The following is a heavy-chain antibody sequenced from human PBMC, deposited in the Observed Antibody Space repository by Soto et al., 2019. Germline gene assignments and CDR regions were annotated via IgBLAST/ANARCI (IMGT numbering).Heavy chain of an antibody. CDR2: LSSTSAYI. V-gene: IGHV3-21*01. CDR3: ARVRSMLSVDY. D-gene: IGHD2-8*01. J-gene: IGHJ4*02. CDR1: GFTFSTYT. Sequence: PGGSLRLSCAASGFTFSTYTINWVRQAPGKGLEWVSSLSSTSAYIYYADSVKGRFTISRDSAKNSLYLQMNSLRAEDTAVYYCARVRSMLSVDYWGQGALVTVSS.